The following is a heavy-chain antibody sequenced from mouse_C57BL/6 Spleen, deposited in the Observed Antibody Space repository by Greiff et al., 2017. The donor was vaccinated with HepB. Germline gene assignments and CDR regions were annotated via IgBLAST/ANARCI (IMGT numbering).Heavy chain of an antibody. CDR3: ARDSSPYAMDY. D-gene: IGHD1-1*01. CDR2: INYDGSST. V-gene: IGHV5-16*01. CDR1: GFTFSDYY. J-gene: IGHJ4*01. Sequence: EVKVVESEGGLVQPGSSMKLSCTASGFTFSDYYMAWVRQVPEKGLEWVANINYDGSSTYYLDSLKSRFIISRDNAKNILYLQMSSLKSEDTATYYCARDSSPYAMDYWGQGTSVTVSS.